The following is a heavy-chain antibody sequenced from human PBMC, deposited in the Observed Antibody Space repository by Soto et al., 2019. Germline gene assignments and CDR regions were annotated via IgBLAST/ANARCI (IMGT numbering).Heavy chain of an antibody. CDR2: ISYDGSNK. CDR3: AKDPGY. CDR1: GFTFSSYG. J-gene: IGHJ4*02. V-gene: IGHV3-30*18. Sequence: GGSLRLSCAASGFTFSSYGMHWVRQAPGKGLEWVAVISYDGSNKYYADSVKGRFTISRDNSKNTLYLQMNSLRAEDTAVYYCAKDPGYWGQGTLVTVSS.